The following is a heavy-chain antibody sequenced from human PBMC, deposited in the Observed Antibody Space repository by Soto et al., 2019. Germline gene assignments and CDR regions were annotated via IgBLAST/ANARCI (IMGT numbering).Heavy chain of an antibody. CDR2: INHSGST. J-gene: IGHJ3*02. Sequence: PSETLSLTCAVYGGSFSGYYWSWIRQPPGKGLERIGEINHSGSTNYNPSLKSRVTISVDTSKNQFSLKLSSVTAADTAVYYCARKKGRGSSSWYSGQNDAFDIWGQGTMVTVSS. CDR3: ARKKGRGSSSWYSGQNDAFDI. D-gene: IGHD6-13*01. V-gene: IGHV4-34*01. CDR1: GGSFSGYY.